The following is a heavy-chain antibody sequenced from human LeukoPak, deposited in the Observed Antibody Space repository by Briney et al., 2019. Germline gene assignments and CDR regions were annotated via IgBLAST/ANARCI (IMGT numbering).Heavy chain of an antibody. D-gene: IGHD3-10*01. CDR3: ARAYGSGGYYYYGMDV. CDR1: GFTFSSYW. Sequence: GGSLRLSCAASGFTFSSYWMSWVRQAPGKGLEWVANIKQDGSEKYYVDSVKGRFTISRDNAKNSLSLEMNSLRAEDTAVYYRARAYGSGGYYYYGMDVWGQGTTVTVSS. CDR2: IKQDGSEK. J-gene: IGHJ6*02. V-gene: IGHV3-7*04.